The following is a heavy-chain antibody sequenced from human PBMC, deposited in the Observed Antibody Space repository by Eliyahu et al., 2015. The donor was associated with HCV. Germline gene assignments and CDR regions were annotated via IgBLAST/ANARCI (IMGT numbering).Heavy chain of an antibody. Sequence: QGHLVESGGALVKPGGSLRLSCSGSGFKFSNYYFSWIRQTPGKTLEWVAYVRAPGYTRYPDSVEGRFIISRDNARNSLYLQMSDLRVEDSGVYYCARAFGKWDLWGRGTLVSVSS. D-gene: IGHD3-3*01. V-gene: IGHV3-11*06. J-gene: IGHJ5*02. CDR2: VRAPGYT. CDR1: GFKFSNYY. CDR3: ARAFGKWDL.